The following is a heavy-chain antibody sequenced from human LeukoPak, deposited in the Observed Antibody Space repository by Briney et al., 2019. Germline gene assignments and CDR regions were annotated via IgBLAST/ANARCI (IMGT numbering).Heavy chain of an antibody. J-gene: IGHJ4*02. CDR3: ARQDCSSTSCYPLDY. V-gene: IGHV4-34*01. CDR2: INHSGST. D-gene: IGHD2-2*01. Sequence: SETLSLTCAVYGGSFSGYYWSWIRQPPGKGLEWIGEINHSGSTNYNPSLKSRVTISVDTSKNQFSLKLSSVTAADTAVYYCARQDCSSTSCYPLDYWGQGTLVTVSS. CDR1: GGSFSGYY.